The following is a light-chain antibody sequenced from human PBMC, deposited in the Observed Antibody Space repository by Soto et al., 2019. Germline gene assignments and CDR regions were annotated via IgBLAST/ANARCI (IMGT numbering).Light chain of an antibody. CDR1: QDIRNY. CDR2: AAS. J-gene: IGKJ2*01. V-gene: IGKV1-27*01. CDR3: QQYYSYPHT. Sequence: DIQMTQSPSSLSVYVGDRVIITCRTSQDIRNYLAWYQQKPGKVPKLLVFAASTVQSGVPSRFSGSGSGTEFTLTINGLQPEDFATYYCQQYYSYPHTFGQGPRWIS.